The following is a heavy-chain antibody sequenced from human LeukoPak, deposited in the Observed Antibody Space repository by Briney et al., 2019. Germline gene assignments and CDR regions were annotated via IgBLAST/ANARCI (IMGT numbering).Heavy chain of an antibody. CDR3: ARDGGSYGEYFDY. J-gene: IGHJ4*02. D-gene: IGHD1-26*01. CDR1: GFTFSSYA. V-gene: IGHV3-7*01. Sequence: SGGSLRLSCAASGFTFSSYAMSWVRQAPGKGLEWVANIKQDGSEKYYVDSVKGRFTISRDNAKNSLYLQMNSLRAEDTAVYYCARDGGSYGEYFDYWGQGTLVTVSS. CDR2: IKQDGSEK.